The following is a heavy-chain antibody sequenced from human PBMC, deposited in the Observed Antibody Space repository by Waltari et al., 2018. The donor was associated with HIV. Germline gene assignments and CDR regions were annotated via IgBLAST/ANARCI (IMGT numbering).Heavy chain of an antibody. V-gene: IGHV3-23*01. CDR1: GFTFSSYA. CDR2: ISGSGGST. J-gene: IGHJ6*02. Sequence: EVQLLESGGGLVQPGGSLSLSCAASGFTFSSYAMIWVRQAPGKGLEWVSAISGSGGSTYDADSVKGRFTISRDNSKNTLYLQMNSLRAEDTAVYYCAKGCGSGYYYYGMDVWGQGTTVTVSS. CDR3: AKGCGSGYYYYGMDV. D-gene: IGHD2-21*01.